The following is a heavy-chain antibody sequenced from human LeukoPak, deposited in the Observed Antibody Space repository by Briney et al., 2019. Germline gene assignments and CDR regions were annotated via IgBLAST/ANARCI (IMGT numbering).Heavy chain of an antibody. Sequence: PSQTLSLTCTVSGGSISSGGYYWSWIRQHPGKGLEWIGCIYYSGSTYYNPSLKSRVTISVDTSKNQFSLKLSSVTAADTAVYYCARDRNYDILTGYYIESRAWFDPWGQGTLVTVSS. CDR2: IYYSGST. CDR3: ARDRNYDILTGYYIESRAWFDP. V-gene: IGHV4-31*03. CDR1: GGSISSGGYY. J-gene: IGHJ5*02. D-gene: IGHD3-9*01.